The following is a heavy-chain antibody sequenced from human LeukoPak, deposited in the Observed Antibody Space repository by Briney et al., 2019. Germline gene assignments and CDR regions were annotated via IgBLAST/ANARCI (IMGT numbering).Heavy chain of an antibody. CDR2: IYHSGST. V-gene: IGHV4-4*02. CDR1: GGSISSSNW. CDR3: ARVPRSWYSVKFDY. D-gene: IGHD6-13*01. J-gene: IGHJ4*02. Sequence: SETLSLTCAVSGGSISSSNWWSWVRQPPGKGLEWIGEIYHSGSTNYNPSLKSRVTISVDKSKNQFSLKLSSVTAADTAVYYCARVPRSWYSVKFDYWGQGTLVTVSS.